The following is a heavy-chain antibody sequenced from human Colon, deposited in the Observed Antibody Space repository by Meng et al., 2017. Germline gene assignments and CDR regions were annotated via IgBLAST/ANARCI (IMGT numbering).Heavy chain of an antibody. Sequence: GESLKISCTASGFTFGDYAMSWVRQAPGKGLEWVGFIRSKAYGGTTEYAASVKGRFTISRDDSKSIAYLQMNSLKTEDTAVYYCTRANYYDSSGELFWGQGNLVT. D-gene: IGHD3-22*01. CDR2: IRSKAYGGTT. CDR3: TRANYYDSSGELF. J-gene: IGHJ4*02. V-gene: IGHV3-49*04. CDR1: GFTFGDYA.